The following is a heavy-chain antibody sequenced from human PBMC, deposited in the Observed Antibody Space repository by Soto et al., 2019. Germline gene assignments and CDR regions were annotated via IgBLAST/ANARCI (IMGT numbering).Heavy chain of an antibody. CDR1: GGSFSGYY. CDR2: INHSGST. Sequence: QVQLQQWGAGLLKPSETLSLTCAVYGGSFSGYYWSWIRQPPGKGLEWIGEINHSGSTNYNPSLKSRVTISVYTSKNQFSLKLSSVTAADTAVYYCARGRGYCSGGSCYWGYWGQGTLVTVSS. CDR3: ARGRGYCSGGSCYWGY. V-gene: IGHV4-34*01. J-gene: IGHJ4*02. D-gene: IGHD2-15*01.